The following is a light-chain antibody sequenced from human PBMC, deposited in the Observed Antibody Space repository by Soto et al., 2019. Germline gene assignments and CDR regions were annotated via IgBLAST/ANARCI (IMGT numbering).Light chain of an antibody. CDR1: QSVSTY. J-gene: IGKJ5*01. CDR3: KQRSDWPIT. V-gene: IGKV3-11*01. Sequence: EIVLTQSPASLSLSPGEGATLSWRASQSVSTYLAWFQQKFGQPPRLLIYDASKRATGIPARFSGSGSGTDFTLTINSLDPDEFAVYYCKQRSDWPITVGQGTRLEIK. CDR2: DAS.